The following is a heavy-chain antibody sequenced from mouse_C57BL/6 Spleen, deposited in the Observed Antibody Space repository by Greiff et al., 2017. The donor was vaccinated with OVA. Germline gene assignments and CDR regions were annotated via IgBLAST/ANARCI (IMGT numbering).Heavy chain of an antibody. J-gene: IGHJ4*01. CDR2: IYPRSGNT. V-gene: IGHV1-81*01. Sequence: VQLQQSGAELARPGASVKLSCKASGYTFTSYGISWVKQRPGQGLEGIGAIYPRSGNTYYNEKFKGKATLTADKSSSTAYMELRSLTSEDSAVDFCARGYYGSSDYAMDDWGQGTSVTVSS. CDR1: GYTFTSYG. D-gene: IGHD1-1*01. CDR3: ARGYYGSSDYAMDD.